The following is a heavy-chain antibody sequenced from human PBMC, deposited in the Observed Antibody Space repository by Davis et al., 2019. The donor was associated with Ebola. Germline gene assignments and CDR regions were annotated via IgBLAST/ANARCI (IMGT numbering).Heavy chain of an antibody. CDR1: GGSISSDDYY. CDR3: ARVSPDYGVDYFDY. CDR2: IYYSGTT. Sequence: PSETLSLTCSVSGGSISSDDYYWSWIRQHPGKGLEWIGYIYYSGTTYSNPSLKSRVTISVDTSRNQFSLRLSSVTAADTAVYYCARVSPDYGVDYFDYWGQGTLVTVSS. V-gene: IGHV4-31*03. J-gene: IGHJ4*02. D-gene: IGHD4-17*01.